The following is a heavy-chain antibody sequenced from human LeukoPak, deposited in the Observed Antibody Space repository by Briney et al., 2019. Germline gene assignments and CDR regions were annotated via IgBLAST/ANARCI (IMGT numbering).Heavy chain of an antibody. J-gene: IGHJ5*02. CDR1: GFTVSSNY. CDR2: IYSGGST. D-gene: IGHD3-22*01. Sequence: PEGSLRLSCAASGFTVSSNYMSWVRQAPGKGLEWVSVIYSGGSTYYADSVKGRFTISRDNSKNTLYLQMNSLRAEDTAVYYCARDLRYYDSSGYHNWFDPWGQGTLVTVSS. V-gene: IGHV3-53*01. CDR3: ARDLRYYDSSGYHNWFDP.